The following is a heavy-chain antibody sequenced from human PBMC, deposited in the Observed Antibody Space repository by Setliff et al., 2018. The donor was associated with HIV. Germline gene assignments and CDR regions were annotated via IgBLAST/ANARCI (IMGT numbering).Heavy chain of an antibody. J-gene: IGHJ4*02. CDR1: GYTFNTYG. V-gene: IGHV1-18*01. CDR3: AAGAGSYFDY. Sequence: ASVKVSCKASGYTFNTYGISWVRQAPGQGLEWMGWISANNGNTNYAQKFQGRVTMTTDTTTSTAYMALRSLRSDDTAVYYCAAGAGSYFDYWGQGTLVTVSS. D-gene: IGHD1-26*01. CDR2: ISANNGNT.